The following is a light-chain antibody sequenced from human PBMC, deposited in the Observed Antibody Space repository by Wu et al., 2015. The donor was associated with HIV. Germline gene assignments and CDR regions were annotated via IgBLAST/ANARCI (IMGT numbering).Light chain of an antibody. J-gene: IGKJ1*01. CDR2: ATS. Sequence: DIQMTQSPSSLSASVGDRVTITCRASQGISNALAWYQQKPGKAPKLLLYATSKLKTGVPSRFRGSGSETDYTLTISSLQPEDFATYYCQQYYTTPPWTFGQGTKVEIK. CDR3: QQYYTTPPWT. CDR1: QGISNA. V-gene: IGKV1-NL1*01.